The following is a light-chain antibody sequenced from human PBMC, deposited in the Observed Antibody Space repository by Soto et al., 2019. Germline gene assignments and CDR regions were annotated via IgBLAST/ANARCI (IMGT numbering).Light chain of an antibody. CDR3: QHYNTWPWT. V-gene: IGKV3-20*01. CDR2: GAS. CDR1: QSVSSNY. Sequence: EIVLTQSPGTLSLSPGERATLSCRASQSVSSNYLAWYQQKPGQAPRLLIYGASSRATGIPDRFGGSGSGTDFTLTIRRLEPEDFAVYYCQHYNTWPWTFGQGTKVDIK. J-gene: IGKJ1*01.